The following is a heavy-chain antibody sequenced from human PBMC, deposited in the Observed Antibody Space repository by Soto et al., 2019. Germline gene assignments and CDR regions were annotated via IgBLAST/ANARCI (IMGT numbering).Heavy chain of an antibody. D-gene: IGHD3-10*01. V-gene: IGHV3-9*01. CDR2: ISWNSNTI. CDR3: TTGLIGGSGAFDI. Sequence: GGSLRLSCAASGFTFDNYAMHWVRQAPGKGLEWVSGISWNSNTIAYADSVKGRFTISRDNAKNTLYLQLTSLRAEDTAVYYCTTGLIGGSGAFDIWGQGTMVTVS. J-gene: IGHJ3*02. CDR1: GFTFDNYA.